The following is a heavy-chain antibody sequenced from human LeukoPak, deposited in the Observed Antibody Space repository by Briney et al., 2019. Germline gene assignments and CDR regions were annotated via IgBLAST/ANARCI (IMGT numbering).Heavy chain of an antibody. V-gene: IGHV4-59*12. CDR2: IYYSGST. Sequence: SETLSLTCTVSGGSISSYYWSWIRQPPGKGLEWIGSIYYSGSTYYNPSLTSRVTISVDTSKNQFSLNLSSVTAADTAVYYCARDAYSSSWQAYFQHWGQGTLVTVSS. CDR1: GGSISSYY. D-gene: IGHD6-13*01. CDR3: ARDAYSSSWQAYFQH. J-gene: IGHJ1*01.